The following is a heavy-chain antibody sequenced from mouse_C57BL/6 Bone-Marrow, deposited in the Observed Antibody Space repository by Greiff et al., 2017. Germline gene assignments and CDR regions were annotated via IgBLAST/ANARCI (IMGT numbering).Heavy chain of an antibody. CDR3: AKRGLSPYYYAMDY. D-gene: IGHD1-1*02. J-gene: IGHJ4*01. Sequence: VKVVESGPGLVAPSQSLSITCTVSGFSLTSYGVSWVRQPPGKGLGWLGVIWGDGSTNYHSALISRLSISKDNSKSQVFLKLNSLQTDDTATYYCAKRGLSPYYYAMDYWGQGTSVTVCS. CDR2: IWGDGST. V-gene: IGHV2-3*01. CDR1: GFSLTSYG.